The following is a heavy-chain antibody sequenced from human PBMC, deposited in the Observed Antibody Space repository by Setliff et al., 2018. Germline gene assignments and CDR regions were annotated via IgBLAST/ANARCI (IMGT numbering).Heavy chain of an antibody. J-gene: IGHJ4*02. V-gene: IGHV4-39*07. CDR2: IYYSGST. Sequence: SETLSLTCTVSGGSISSGSYYWGWIRQPPGKGLEWIGSIYYSGSTYYNPSLKSRVTISVDTSKNQFSLKLSSVTAADTAVYYCARRETYYNFWSGYYAYWGQGTRVTVSS. CDR1: GGSISSGSYY. D-gene: IGHD3-3*01. CDR3: ARRETYYNFWSGYYAY.